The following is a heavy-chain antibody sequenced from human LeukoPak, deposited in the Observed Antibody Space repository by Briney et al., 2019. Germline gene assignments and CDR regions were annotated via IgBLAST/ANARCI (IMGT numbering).Heavy chain of an antibody. J-gene: IGHJ4*02. D-gene: IGHD3-9*01. CDR1: GFTFSSYS. V-gene: IGHV3-48*01. CDR2: ISSSSSTI. CDR3: ARDRLVRSPYYFDY. Sequence: QPGGSLRLSCAASGFTFSSYSMNWVRQAPGKGLEWVSYISSSSSTIYYADSVKGRFTISRDNAKNSLYLQMNSLRAEDTAVYYCARDRLVRSPYYFDYWGQGTLVTVSS.